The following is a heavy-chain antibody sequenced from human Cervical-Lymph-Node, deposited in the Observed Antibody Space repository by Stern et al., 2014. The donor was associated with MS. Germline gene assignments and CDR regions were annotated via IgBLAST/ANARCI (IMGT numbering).Heavy chain of an antibody. CDR2: INPNNGDT. CDR1: GYIFTAYY. J-gene: IGHJ4*02. D-gene: IGHD6-19*01. V-gene: IGHV1-2*02. CDR3: ARDRASAWYALDF. Sequence: QVQLVQSDAEVTKPGASVKVSCRPSGYIFTAYYIHWVRQAPGQGLEWIGWINPNNGDTNYAQNFQGRVTMTRDTSLKTVYMEFSKLRSDDTALYFCARDRASAWYALDFWGQGTLVTVSS.